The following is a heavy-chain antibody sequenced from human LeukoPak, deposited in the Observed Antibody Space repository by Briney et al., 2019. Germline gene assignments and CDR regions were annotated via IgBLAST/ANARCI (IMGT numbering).Heavy chain of an antibody. CDR1: GFTYSSYG. Sequence: GGSLRLSCAASGFTYSSYGMHWVRQAPGKGLEWVAVIWYDGSNKYYADSVKGRFTISRDNSKNTLYLQMNSLRAEDSAVYYCARGIIPGTALDYWGQGTLVTVSS. CDR3: ARGIIPGTALDY. V-gene: IGHV3-33*01. D-gene: IGHD1-1*01. J-gene: IGHJ4*02. CDR2: IWYDGSNK.